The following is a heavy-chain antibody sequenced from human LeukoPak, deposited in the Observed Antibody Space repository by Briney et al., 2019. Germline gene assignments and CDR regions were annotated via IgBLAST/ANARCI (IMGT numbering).Heavy chain of an antibody. CDR3: KSGGAAPGSFDY. J-gene: IGHJ4*02. Sequence: GGSLRLSCAASGFTFSRCWMSRMRQAPGKGLEWVANIKYDGSEDYYVDSVKGRFTISRDNAKNTLYLQLNSLRVEDTAVYYCKSGGAAPGSFDYWGQGTLVPVSP. CDR1: GFTFSRCW. V-gene: IGHV3-7*01. D-gene: IGHD1-1*01. CDR2: IKYDGSED.